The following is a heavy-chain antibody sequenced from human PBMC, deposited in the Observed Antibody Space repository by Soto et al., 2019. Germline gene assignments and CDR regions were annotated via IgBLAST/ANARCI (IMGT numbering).Heavy chain of an antibody. CDR3: AKNGDFWSWGMDV. J-gene: IGHJ6*02. CDR1: GFTFSTYA. Sequence: GGSLRLSCAASGFTFSTYAMTWVRQAPGKGLEWVSIISSTGDGTYYADSVKSRFTISRDNSQRTLNLQMNSLRAEDTAVYYCAKNGDFWSWGMDVWGQGTTVTVSS. D-gene: IGHD3-3*01. V-gene: IGHV3-23*01. CDR2: ISSTGDGT.